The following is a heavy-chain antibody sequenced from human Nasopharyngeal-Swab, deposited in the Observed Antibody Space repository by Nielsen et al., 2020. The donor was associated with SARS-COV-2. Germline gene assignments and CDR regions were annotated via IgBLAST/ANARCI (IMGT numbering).Heavy chain of an antibody. CDR2: ISSRSCYI. D-gene: IGHD3-22*01. CDR3: ARTRYYDSSGYYPDY. J-gene: IGHJ4*02. CDR1: GFTFSSYS. V-gene: IGHV3-21*01. Sequence: GGSLRLSCAASGFTFSSYSMNWVRQAPGKGLEWVSSISSRSCYIYYADSVEGRFTISRDNAKNSLYLQMHSLRAEDTAVYYCARTRYYDSSGYYPDYWGQGTLVTVSS.